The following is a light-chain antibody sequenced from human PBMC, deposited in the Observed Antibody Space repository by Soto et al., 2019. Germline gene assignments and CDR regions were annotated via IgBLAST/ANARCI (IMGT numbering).Light chain of an antibody. J-gene: IGKJ1*01. CDR3: QQTYNTPRT. CDR1: QSIRTY. V-gene: IGKV1-39*01. CDR2: ATS. Sequence: DIQMPQSPSPLSASVGDSVTITCRASQSIRTYLNWYQQKPGKAPKLLIYATSSLQSGVPSRFSGSGSGTDFTLTISSLQPEDFATYYCQQTYNTPRTFGQGTKVDIK.